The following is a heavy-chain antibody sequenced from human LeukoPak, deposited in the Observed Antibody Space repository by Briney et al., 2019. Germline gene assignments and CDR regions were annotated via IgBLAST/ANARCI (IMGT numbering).Heavy chain of an antibody. D-gene: IGHD4-23*01. CDR1: GFTFSSYS. J-gene: IGHJ4*02. CDR3: ARRAGGYSHPYDY. Sequence: HPGGSLRLSCAASGFTFSSYSMNWVRQAPGKGLEWVSLIYSGGTTYYADSVKGRFTISRDNSKNTLYLQMNSLRAEDTAVYYCARRAGGYSHPYDYWGQGILVTVSS. CDR2: IYSGGTT. V-gene: IGHV3-53*01.